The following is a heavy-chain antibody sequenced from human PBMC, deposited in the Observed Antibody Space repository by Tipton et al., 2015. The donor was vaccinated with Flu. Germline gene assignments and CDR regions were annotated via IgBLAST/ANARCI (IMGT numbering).Heavy chain of an antibody. Sequence: QLVQSGGGLVQPGGSLRLSCAASGFTFSNYWMSWVRQAPGKGLEWVANIKQDGSQKYYVDSVKGRFTISRDNAKNSLYLQMNSLRADDTAVYYCARERYGDYFDYWGQGTLVTVSS. CDR3: ARERYGDYFDY. V-gene: IGHV3-7*01. CDR2: IKQDGSQK. CDR1: GFTFSNYW. J-gene: IGHJ4*02. D-gene: IGHD1-14*01.